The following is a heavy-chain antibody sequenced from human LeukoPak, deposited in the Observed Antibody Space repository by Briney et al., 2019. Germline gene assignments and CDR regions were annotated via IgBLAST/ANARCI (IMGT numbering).Heavy chain of an antibody. CDR2: IYTSGST. D-gene: IGHD3-10*01. CDR1: GGSISSYY. CDR3: ARHRVRAVSSTYFDY. J-gene: IGHJ4*02. Sequence: SEALSLTCTASGGSISSYYWSWIRQPPGKGLEWIGYIYTSGSTNYNPSLKSRVTISVDTSKNQFSLKLSSVTAADTAVYYCARHRVRAVSSTYFDYWGQGTLVTVSS. V-gene: IGHV4-4*09.